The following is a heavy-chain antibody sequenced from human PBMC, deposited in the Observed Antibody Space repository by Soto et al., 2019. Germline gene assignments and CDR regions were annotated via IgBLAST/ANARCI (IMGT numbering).Heavy chain of an antibody. Sequence: SETLSLTCTFSCGSISSDNYYWSWIRQPPGKGLEWIGYIYYSGSTNYNPSLESRITISVDTSKRQFSLKLSSVTAADTAVYYCARRRMLYDSSGPYYFDYWGQGTLVTVSS. CDR2: IYYSGST. CDR3: ARRRMLYDSSGPYYFDY. CDR1: CGSISSDNYY. D-gene: IGHD3-22*01. J-gene: IGHJ4*02. V-gene: IGHV4-30-4*01.